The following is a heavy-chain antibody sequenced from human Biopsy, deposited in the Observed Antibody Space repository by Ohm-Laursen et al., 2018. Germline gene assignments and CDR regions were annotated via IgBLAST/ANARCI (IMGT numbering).Heavy chain of an antibody. J-gene: IGHJ4*02. CDR1: SYTLTALS. CDR3: AADINVWNVNY. D-gene: IGHD1-1*01. Sequence: GPSVTVSRKLYSYTLTALSMHWVRQAPGSGLEWMGGFAPENGKTIYAQKFQGRITMTEDTSTDTAYMELSSLRSEDTAVYYCAADINVWNVNYWGQGTQVTVSS. CDR2: FAPENGKT. V-gene: IGHV1-24*01.